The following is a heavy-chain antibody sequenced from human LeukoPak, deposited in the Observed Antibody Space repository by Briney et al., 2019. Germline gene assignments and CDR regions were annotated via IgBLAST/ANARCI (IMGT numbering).Heavy chain of an antibody. CDR1: GFSFSSFA. Sequence: GGSLRLSCAGSGFSFSSFAMTWVRQAPGKGLEWVSTIYGGGTNTFYADSVKGRFTISRDDSKNMQFLEMDSLRPEDTAVYFCAKRITEAAGIYFDYWGQGTLVTVSS. CDR2: IYGGGTNT. J-gene: IGHJ4*02. D-gene: IGHD6-19*01. V-gene: IGHV3-23*01. CDR3: AKRITEAAGIYFDY.